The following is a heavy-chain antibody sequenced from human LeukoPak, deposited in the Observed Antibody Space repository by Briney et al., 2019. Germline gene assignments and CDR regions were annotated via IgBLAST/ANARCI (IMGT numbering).Heavy chain of an antibody. CDR2: ISAYNGNT. V-gene: IGHV1-18*01. Sequence: ASVKVSCKASGYTFTSYGISWVRQAPGQGLEWMGWISAYNGNTNYAQKFQGRVTMTRNTSISTAYMELSSLRSEDTAVYYCARLGIAAAYWGQGTLVTVSS. J-gene: IGHJ4*02. D-gene: IGHD6-13*01. CDR1: GYTFTSYG. CDR3: ARLGIAAAY.